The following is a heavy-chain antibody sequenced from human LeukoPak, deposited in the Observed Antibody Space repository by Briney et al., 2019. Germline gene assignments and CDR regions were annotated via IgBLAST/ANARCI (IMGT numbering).Heavy chain of an antibody. CDR3: AKGPGNYVRWFDP. J-gene: IGHJ5*02. V-gene: IGHV3-23*01. CDR1: GFTFSSYA. CDR2: IGGSGGTT. D-gene: IGHD1-14*01. Sequence: PGGSLRLSCAASGFTFSSYAMSWVRQAPGKGLEWVSAIGGSGGTTYYADSVKGRFTISRDNSKDTLYLQMNSLRAGDTAVCYCAKGPGNYVRWFDPWGQGTLVTVSS.